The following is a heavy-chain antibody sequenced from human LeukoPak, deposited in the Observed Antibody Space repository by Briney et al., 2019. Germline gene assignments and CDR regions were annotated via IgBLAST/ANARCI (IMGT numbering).Heavy chain of an antibody. CDR3: ARRPRYSSSWDTFDY. D-gene: IGHD6-13*01. V-gene: IGHV4-39*01. CDR1: GGSISSSSYY. CDR2: IYYSGST. J-gene: IGHJ4*02. Sequence: TPSETVSLTCTVSGGSISSSSYYWGWIRQPPGKGLEWIGSIYYSGSTYYNPSLKSRVTISVDTSKNQFSLKLSSVTAADTAVYYCARRPRYSSSWDTFDYWGQGTLVTVSS.